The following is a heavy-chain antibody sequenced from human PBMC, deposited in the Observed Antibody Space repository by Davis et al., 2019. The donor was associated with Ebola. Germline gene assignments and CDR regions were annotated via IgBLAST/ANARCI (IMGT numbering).Heavy chain of an antibody. D-gene: IGHD1-7*01. Sequence: GGSLRLSCAASGFTFSGSAMHWVRQASGKGLEWVGRIRSKANSYATAYAASVKGGFTISRDDSKNTAYLQMNSLKTEDTAVYYCTTTTDAFDIWGQGTMVTVSS. CDR2: IRSKANSYAT. CDR1: GFTFSGSA. J-gene: IGHJ3*02. CDR3: TTTTDAFDI. V-gene: IGHV3-73*01.